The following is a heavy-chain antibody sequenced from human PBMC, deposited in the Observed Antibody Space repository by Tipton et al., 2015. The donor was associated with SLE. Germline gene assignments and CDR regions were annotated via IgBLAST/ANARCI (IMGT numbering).Heavy chain of an antibody. CDR2: IWYDGSNK. J-gene: IGHJ2*01. Sequence: SLRLSCAASGFTFSSYGMHWVRQAPGKGLEWVAVIWYDGSNKYYADSVKGRFTISRDNSKNTLYLQMNSLRAEDTAVYYCARLGDIAGAIDLWGRGTLVTVSS. D-gene: IGHD2-15*01. CDR1: GFTFSSYG. CDR3: ARLGDIAGAIDL. V-gene: IGHV3-33*01.